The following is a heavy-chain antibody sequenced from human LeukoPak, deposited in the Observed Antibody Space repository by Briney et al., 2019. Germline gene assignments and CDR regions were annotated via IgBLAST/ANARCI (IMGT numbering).Heavy chain of an antibody. D-gene: IGHD3-9*01. CDR2: IYYSGST. J-gene: IGHJ6*03. CDR1: GGSISSYY. V-gene: IGHV4-59*12. CDR3: ASGRILTGYFPSYYYYYMDV. Sequence: PSETLSLTCTVSGGSISSYYWSWIRQPPGKGLEWIGYIYYSGSTNYNPSLKSRVTISVDTSKNQFSLKLSSVTAADTAVYYCASGRILTGYFPSYYYYYMDVWGKGTTVTISS.